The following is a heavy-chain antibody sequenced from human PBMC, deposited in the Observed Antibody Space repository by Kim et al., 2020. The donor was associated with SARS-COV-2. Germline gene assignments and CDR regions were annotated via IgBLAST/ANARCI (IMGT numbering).Heavy chain of an antibody. D-gene: IGHD3-10*01. CDR2: ISGSGGST. CDR3: AKKHYYGSGSYPFDY. V-gene: IGHV3-23*01. Sequence: GGSLRLSCAASGFTFSSYAMSWVRQAPGKGLEWVSAISGSGGSTYYADSVKGRFTISRDNSKNTLYLQMNSLRAEDTAVYYCAKKHYYGSGSYPFDYWGQGTLVTVSS. J-gene: IGHJ4*02. CDR1: GFTFSSYA.